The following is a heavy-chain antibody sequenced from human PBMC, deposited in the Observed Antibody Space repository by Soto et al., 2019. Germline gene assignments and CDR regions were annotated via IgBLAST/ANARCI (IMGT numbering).Heavy chain of an antibody. D-gene: IGHD6-19*01. CDR2: VYYTGST. Sequence: PSETLFLTCSVSGGSISGSYWSWIRQSPGKGLEWLGYVYYTGSTNYSPPLRSRVSISVDTSKNEFSLRLSSVTAADTAVYFCARSVAVPGAHIDYWGQGTQVTVSS. CDR3: ARSVAVPGAHIDY. V-gene: IGHV4-59*01. CDR1: GGSISGSY. J-gene: IGHJ4*02.